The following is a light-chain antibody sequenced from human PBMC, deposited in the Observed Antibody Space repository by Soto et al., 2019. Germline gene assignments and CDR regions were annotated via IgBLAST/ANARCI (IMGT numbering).Light chain of an antibody. CDR3: QQRSKWPVT. Sequence: VVLTQSPATLSLSPGERATLFCRASQSISDFLAWYQQKPGQAPRLLIYDASNRATGIPARFSGSGSGTDFTLTISSLEAEDFALYYCQQRSKWPVTFGGGTKVEIK. V-gene: IGKV3-11*01. CDR2: DAS. CDR1: QSISDF. J-gene: IGKJ4*01.